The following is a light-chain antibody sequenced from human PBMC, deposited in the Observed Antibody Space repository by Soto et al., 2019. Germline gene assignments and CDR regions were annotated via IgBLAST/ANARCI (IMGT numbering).Light chain of an antibody. CDR2: GAS. Sequence: EIVMTQSPAMLSVSPGERATLSCRASQNVNNRLAWYQQKAGQPPRLLIYGASTRATGIPARFSGSGSGTEFTLTISSLQSVDFAVYYCQHFNSWPLLFGQGTKVDIK. V-gene: IGKV3-15*01. J-gene: IGKJ1*01. CDR3: QHFNSWPLL. CDR1: QNVNNR.